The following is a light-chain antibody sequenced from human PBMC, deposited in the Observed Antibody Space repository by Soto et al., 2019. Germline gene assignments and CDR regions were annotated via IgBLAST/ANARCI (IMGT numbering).Light chain of an antibody. V-gene: IGKV2-28*01. CDR3: RQARQNPVT. J-gene: IGKJ4*01. CDR2: LST. Sequence: IVLTQSPLSLPVTPGEPASISCRSSQSLVHRNGYDSLDWYLQKPGQSPQLLIYLSTHRASGVPDRFSGSGSGTHFTLTISSVQTEDVGVYYCRQARQNPVTFGGGTKVEIK. CDR1: QSLVHRNGYDS.